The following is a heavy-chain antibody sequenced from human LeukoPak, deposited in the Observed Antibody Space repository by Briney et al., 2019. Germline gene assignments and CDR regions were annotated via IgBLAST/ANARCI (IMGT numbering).Heavy chain of an antibody. V-gene: IGHV1-18*01. CDR1: GYTFTSYG. D-gene: IGHD6-13*01. CDR3: ARAGIAAAEDYYYYGMDA. Sequence: EASVKVSCKASGYTFTSYGISWVRQAPGQGLEWMGWISAYNGNTNYAQKLQGRVTMTTDTSTSTAYMELRSLRSDDTAVYYCARAGIAAAEDYYYYGMDAWGQGTTVTVSS. J-gene: IGHJ6*02. CDR2: ISAYNGNT.